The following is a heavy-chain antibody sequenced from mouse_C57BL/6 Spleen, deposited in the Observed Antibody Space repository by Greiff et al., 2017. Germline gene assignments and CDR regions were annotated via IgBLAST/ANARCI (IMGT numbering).Heavy chain of an antibody. Sequence: QVQLQQSGAELVRPGASVTLSCKASGYTFTDYEMHWVKQTPVHGLEWIGAIDPETGGTAYNQKFKGKAKLTADKSSSTAYMELRRLTSEDSAVYYCTRDGAYYSNYAWFADWGQGTLVTVSA. CDR2: IDPETGGT. J-gene: IGHJ3*01. D-gene: IGHD2-5*01. V-gene: IGHV1-15*01. CDR1: GYTFTDYE. CDR3: TRDGAYYSNYAWFAD.